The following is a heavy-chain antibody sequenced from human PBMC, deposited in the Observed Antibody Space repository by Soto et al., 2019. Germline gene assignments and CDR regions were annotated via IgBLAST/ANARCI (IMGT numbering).Heavy chain of an antibody. D-gene: IGHD5-12*01. CDR1: GGYISSAGSF. CDR3: ARGYSRPDWFDS. J-gene: IGHJ5*01. V-gene: IGHV4-31*03. CDR2: MSHSETT. Sequence: QVQLQESGPGLMKPSQTLSLTCTVSGGYISSAGSFWSWVRQHPGKGLEWIGYMSHSETTHYNSSLKRRVSISIDTSKNQLPLNLGSVTAADPAVSYCARGYSRPDWFDSWGPGTLVIVSS.